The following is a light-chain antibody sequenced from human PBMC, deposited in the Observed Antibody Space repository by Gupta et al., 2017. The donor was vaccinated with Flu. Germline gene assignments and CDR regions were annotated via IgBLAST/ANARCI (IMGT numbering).Light chain of an antibody. CDR1: QILTNY. CDR3: QQWYTTPRT. Sequence: PSSLSASVGDRVTITCLSSQILTNYLNWYQQRPGKAPNLLIYAASRMQSGVPSRFSGSGSGTXFTLTIXRLQPEDFATYYCQQWYTTPRTFGXGTKVEI. CDR2: AAS. V-gene: IGKV1-39*01. J-gene: IGKJ1*01.